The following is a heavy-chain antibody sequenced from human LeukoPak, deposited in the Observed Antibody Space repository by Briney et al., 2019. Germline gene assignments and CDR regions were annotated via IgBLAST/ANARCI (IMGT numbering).Heavy chain of an antibody. CDR3: AKDYYYDSSGYSQAFDY. J-gene: IGHJ4*02. V-gene: IGHV3-23*01. CDR1: GFTFSSYA. D-gene: IGHD3-22*01. CDR2: ISGSGGST. Sequence: QPGESLRLSCAASGFTFSSYAMSWVRQAPGKGLEWVSAISGSGGSTYYADSVKGRFTISRDNSRNTLYLQMNSLRAEDTAVYYCAKDYYYDSSGYSQAFDYWGQGTLVTVSS.